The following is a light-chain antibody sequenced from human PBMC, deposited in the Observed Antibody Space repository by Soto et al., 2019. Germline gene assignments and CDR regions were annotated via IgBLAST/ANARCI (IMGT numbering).Light chain of an antibody. J-gene: IGKJ4*01. CDR3: QHRNNWPLT. Sequence: EIVLTQSPGTLSLSPGEKATLSCRASQSVSSNYLAWYQQKPGQAPKLLIYDASNRATGIPARFSASGSGTDFTLTISSLEPEDFAVYYCQHRNNWPLTFGGGTTVEIK. V-gene: IGKV3-11*01. CDR2: DAS. CDR1: QSVSSNY.